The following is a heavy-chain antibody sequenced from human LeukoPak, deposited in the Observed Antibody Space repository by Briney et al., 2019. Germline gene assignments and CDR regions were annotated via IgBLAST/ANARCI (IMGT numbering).Heavy chain of an antibody. CDR2: IYYSGST. J-gene: IGHJ6*02. D-gene: IGHD5-18*01. Sequence: PSETLSLTCTVSGGSISSGDYYWSWIRQPPGKGLEWIGYIYYSGSTYYNPSLKSRVTISVDTSKNQFSLELSSVTAADTAVYYCARDSQRGYSYRYYYYGMDVWGQGATVTVSS. CDR3: ARDSQRGYSYRYYYYGMDV. V-gene: IGHV4-30-4*01. CDR1: GGSISSGDYY.